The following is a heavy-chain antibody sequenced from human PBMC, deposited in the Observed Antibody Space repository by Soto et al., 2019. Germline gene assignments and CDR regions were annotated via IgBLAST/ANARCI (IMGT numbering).Heavy chain of an antibody. Sequence: PGGSLRLSCAASGFTFSSYSMNWVRQAPGKGLEWVSSISSSSSYIYYADSVKGRFTISRDNAKNSLYLQMNSLRAEDTAVYYCASLYYDILTGPDYWGQGTLVTVSS. D-gene: IGHD3-9*01. CDR2: ISSSSSYI. J-gene: IGHJ4*02. V-gene: IGHV3-21*01. CDR1: GFTFSSYS. CDR3: ASLYYDILTGPDY.